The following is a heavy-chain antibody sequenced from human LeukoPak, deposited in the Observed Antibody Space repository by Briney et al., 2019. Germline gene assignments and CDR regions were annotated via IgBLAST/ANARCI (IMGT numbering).Heavy chain of an antibody. V-gene: IGHV1-2*02. CDR1: GYTFTGYY. J-gene: IGHJ5*02. CDR3: AREKRVAGSRGGFDP. D-gene: IGHD6-19*01. Sequence: ASVKVSCKASGYTFTGYYMHWVRQAPGQGLEWMGWINPNSGGTNFEQKFQGRVTMTRDTSISTAYMELSRLRSDDTAVYYCAREKRVAGSRGGFDPWGQGTLVTVSS. CDR2: INPNSGGT.